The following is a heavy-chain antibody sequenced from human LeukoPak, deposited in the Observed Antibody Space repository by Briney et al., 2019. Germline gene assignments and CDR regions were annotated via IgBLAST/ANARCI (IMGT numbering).Heavy chain of an antibody. CDR1: GYTFTGYY. CDR3: ARDPAINYFDSSGYYYAKNWFDP. D-gene: IGHD3-22*01. J-gene: IGHJ5*02. V-gene: IGHV1-2*02. CDR2: INPNSGGT. Sequence: ASVKVSCKASGYTFTGYYMHWVRQAPGQGLEWMGWINPNSGGTNYAQKFQGRVTMTRDTSISTAYMELSRLRSDDTAVYYCARDPAINYFDSSGYYYAKNWFDPWGQGTLVTVSS.